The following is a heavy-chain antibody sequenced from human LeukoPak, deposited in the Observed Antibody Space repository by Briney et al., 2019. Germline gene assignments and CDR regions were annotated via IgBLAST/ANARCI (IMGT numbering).Heavy chain of an antibody. CDR3: ARRFGYGSGSYPYYFHY. Sequence: PSETLSLTCTVSGGSVSSYYWSWIRQPPGKGLEWIGYIYYSGSTNYNPSLKSRVTMSIDTSKNQFFLQLSSVTAADTAVYYCARRFGYGSGSYPYYFHYWGQGSLVTVSS. J-gene: IGHJ4*02. V-gene: IGHV4-59*02. CDR2: IYYSGST. D-gene: IGHD3-10*01. CDR1: GGSVSSYY.